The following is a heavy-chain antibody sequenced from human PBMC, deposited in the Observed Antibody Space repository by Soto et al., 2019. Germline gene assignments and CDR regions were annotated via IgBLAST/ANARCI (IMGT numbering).Heavy chain of an antibody. CDR1: GFTFSNFY. Sequence: PGGSLRLSCAASGFTFSNFYMNWIRQAPGKGLEWLSYVSGSGDTIYYADSVRGRFTISRDNAENSLYLQMNSLRVEDTALYYCALQGGGTVAAATVSYYGMDLWGQGTTVTVSS. J-gene: IGHJ6*02. CDR3: ALQGGGTVAAATVSYYGMDL. CDR2: VSGSGDTI. D-gene: IGHD2-15*01. V-gene: IGHV3-11*01.